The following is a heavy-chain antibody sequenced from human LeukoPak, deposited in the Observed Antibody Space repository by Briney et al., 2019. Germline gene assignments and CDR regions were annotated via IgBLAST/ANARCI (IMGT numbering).Heavy chain of an antibody. Sequence: PGGSLRLSCAAAGFTFSNFGFHWVRQAPGKGLEWVAGVWVDGSHDYYGDSLKGRFTISRDNSKSTLFLQMNSLTTEDTAVYYCARDPDLYGDSFFDLWGQGTLVTVSS. J-gene: IGHJ4*02. CDR2: VWVDGSHD. V-gene: IGHV3-33*01. D-gene: IGHD4-17*01. CDR3: ARDPDLYGDSFFDL. CDR1: GFTFSNFG.